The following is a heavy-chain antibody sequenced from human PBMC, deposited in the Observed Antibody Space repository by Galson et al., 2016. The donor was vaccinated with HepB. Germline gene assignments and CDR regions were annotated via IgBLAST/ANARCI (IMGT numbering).Heavy chain of an antibody. CDR3: VRDREEVAPYYYYYGMDV. J-gene: IGHJ6*02. V-gene: IGHV4-4*02. Sequence: TLSLTCAVSGASISSRNWWSWVRQPPGKGLEWIGEIFLPGKTTYKPSRKRRVTISVDKPKNQFSLRLTSVIAADTAVYYCVRDREEVAPYYYYYGMDVWGQGTTVTVSS. CDR2: IFLPGKT. CDR1: GASISSRNW. D-gene: IGHD5-12*01.